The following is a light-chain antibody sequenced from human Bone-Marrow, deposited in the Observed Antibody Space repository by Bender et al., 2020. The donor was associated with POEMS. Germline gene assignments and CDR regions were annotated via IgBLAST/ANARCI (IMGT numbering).Light chain of an antibody. CDR3: VAWDASLNGWV. CDR2: NDR. Sequence: SYVLTQPPSVSVAPGQTASITCGGNNIGTKSVHWYQQKPGQAPVLVVYNDRDRPSGIPERFSGSKSGTSASLAITGLQSDDEAIYFCVAWDASLNGWVFGGGTKLTVL. V-gene: IGLV3-21*02. J-gene: IGLJ3*02. CDR1: NIGTKS.